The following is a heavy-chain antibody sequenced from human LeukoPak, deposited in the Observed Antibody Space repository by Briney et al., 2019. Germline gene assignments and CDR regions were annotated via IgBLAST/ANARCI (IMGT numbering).Heavy chain of an antibody. J-gene: IGHJ4*02. CDR3: ARGNPTVTTKQNFDY. Sequence: GGSLRLSCAASGFSFSNYDMHWVRQAPGKGLEWVAVIWYDGSNKYYADSVKGRFTISRDNSKNTLYLQMNSLRVEDTAVYYCARGNPTVTTKQNFDYWGQGTLVTVSS. CDR1: GFSFSNYD. D-gene: IGHD4-17*01. V-gene: IGHV3-33*01. CDR2: IWYDGSNK.